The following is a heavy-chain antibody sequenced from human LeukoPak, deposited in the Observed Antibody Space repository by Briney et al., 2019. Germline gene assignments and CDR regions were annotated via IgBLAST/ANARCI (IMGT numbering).Heavy chain of an antibody. Sequence: ASVKVSCKASGGTFSSYAISWVRQAPGQGLEWMGGIIPIFGTANYAQKFQGRVTITADESTSTAYMELSSLRSEDTAVYYCARTLAAAGTWWFDPWGQGTLVTVSS. CDR3: ARTLAAAGTWWFDP. V-gene: IGHV1-69*13. J-gene: IGHJ5*02. D-gene: IGHD6-13*01. CDR2: IIPIFGTA. CDR1: GGTFSSYA.